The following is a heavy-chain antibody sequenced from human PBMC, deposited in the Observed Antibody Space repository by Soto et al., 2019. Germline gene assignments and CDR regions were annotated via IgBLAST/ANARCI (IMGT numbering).Heavy chain of an antibody. Sequence: SETLSLTCTVSGGSISSYYWSWIRQPPGKGLEWIGYIYYSGSTNYNPSLKSRVTISVDTSKNQFSLKLSSVTAADTAVYYCARSDRRDWGQGTLVTVS. V-gene: IGHV4-59*01. CDR2: IYYSGST. CDR1: GGSISSYY. CDR3: ARSDRRD. J-gene: IGHJ4*02.